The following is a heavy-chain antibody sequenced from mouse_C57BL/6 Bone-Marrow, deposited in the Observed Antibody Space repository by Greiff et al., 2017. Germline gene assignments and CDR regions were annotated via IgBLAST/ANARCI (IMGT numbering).Heavy chain of an antibody. J-gene: IGHJ1*03. Sequence: VQLQQSGTVLARPGASVKMSCKTSGYTFTSYWMHWVKQRPGQGLAWIGAIYPGNSATSYNQKFKGKATLPAATSASPAYLELSSLQNEDSAVDDCTRVQRYWYFDVWGTGTTGTVSS. CDR3: TRVQRYWYFDV. D-gene: IGHD6-1*01. CDR1: GYTFTSYW. CDR2: IYPGNSAT. V-gene: IGHV1-5*01.